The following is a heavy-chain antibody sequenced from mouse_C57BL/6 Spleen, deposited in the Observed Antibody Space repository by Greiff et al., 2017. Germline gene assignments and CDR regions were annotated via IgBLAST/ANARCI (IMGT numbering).Heavy chain of an antibody. Sequence: VKLQQSGPELVKPGASVKISCKASGYSFTSYYIHWVKQRPGQGLEWIGWIYPGSGNTKYNEKFKGKATLTADTSSSTAYMQLSSLTSEDSAVYYCASYDYEYFDVWGTGTTVTVSS. D-gene: IGHD2-4*01. CDR2: IYPGSGNT. J-gene: IGHJ1*03. CDR1: GYSFTSYY. V-gene: IGHV1-66*01. CDR3: ASYDYEYFDV.